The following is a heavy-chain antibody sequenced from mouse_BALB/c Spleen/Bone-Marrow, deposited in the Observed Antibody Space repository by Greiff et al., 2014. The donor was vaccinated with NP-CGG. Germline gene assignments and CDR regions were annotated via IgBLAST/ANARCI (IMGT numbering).Heavy chain of an antibody. Sequence: LQESGAELVRPGSSMKVSCKASGYAFSSYWMNWVKQRPGQGLECIGQIYPGDGDTNYNGKFKGKATLTADKSSSTAYMQLSSLTSEDSAVYFCARVRNWADYWGQGTTLTVSS. J-gene: IGHJ2*01. V-gene: IGHV1-80*01. CDR2: IYPGDGDT. CDR1: GYAFSSYW. D-gene: IGHD4-1*01. CDR3: ARVRNWADY.